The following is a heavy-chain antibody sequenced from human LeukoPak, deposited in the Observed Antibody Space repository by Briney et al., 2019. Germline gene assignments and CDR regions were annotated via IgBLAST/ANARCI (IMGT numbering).Heavy chain of an antibody. CDR1: GGSFSGYY. J-gene: IGHJ4*02. V-gene: IGHV4-34*01. CDR2: INHSGST. Sequence: SETLSLTCAVYGGSFSGYYWSWIRQPPGKGLEWIGEINHSGSTNYNPSLKSRVTISVDTSKNQFSLKLSSVTAADTAVYYCARNYYYDSNLYYFDYWGQGTLVTVSS. D-gene: IGHD3-22*01. CDR3: ARNYYYDSNLYYFDY.